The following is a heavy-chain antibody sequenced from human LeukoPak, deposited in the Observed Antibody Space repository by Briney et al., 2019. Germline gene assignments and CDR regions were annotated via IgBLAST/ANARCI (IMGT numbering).Heavy chain of an antibody. CDR2: ITSSSSYI. Sequence: GGSLRLSCSASGXTFSSYSMNWVRQAPGKGLEWVSSITSSSSYIYYADSVKGRFTISRDNAKNSLYLQMNSLRAEDTAVYYCAREYGSGSYRFWGQGTLVTVSS. V-gene: IGHV3-21*01. J-gene: IGHJ4*02. CDR3: AREYGSGSYRF. CDR1: GXTFSSYS. D-gene: IGHD3-10*01.